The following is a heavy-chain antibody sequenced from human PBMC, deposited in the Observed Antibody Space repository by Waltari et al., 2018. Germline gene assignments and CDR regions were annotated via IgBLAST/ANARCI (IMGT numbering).Heavy chain of an antibody. V-gene: IGHV4-59*01. Sequence: QVQLQESGPGLVKPSETLSLTCTVSGGSISSYYWSWIRQPPGKGLEWIGYIYYSGSTNYNPSLKSRVTISVDTSKNQFSLKLSSVTAADTAVYYCARDVLSTGYMDVWGKGTTVTVSS. J-gene: IGHJ6*03. D-gene: IGHD2-8*02. CDR3: ARDVLSTGYMDV. CDR2: IYYSGST. CDR1: GGSISSYY.